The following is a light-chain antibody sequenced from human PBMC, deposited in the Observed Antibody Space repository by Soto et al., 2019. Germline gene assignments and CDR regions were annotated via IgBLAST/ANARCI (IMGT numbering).Light chain of an antibody. Sequence: QSVLTQPPSASGTPGQRVTISCSGSSSNIGSNYVYWYQQLPGTAPKLLIYDNTNRPSGVPGRFSGSKSGTSASLAITGLQAEDEADYYCQSYDTSLSGYVFGTGTKVTVL. CDR3: QSYDTSLSGYV. CDR1: SSNIGSNY. J-gene: IGLJ1*01. V-gene: IGLV1-40*01. CDR2: DNT.